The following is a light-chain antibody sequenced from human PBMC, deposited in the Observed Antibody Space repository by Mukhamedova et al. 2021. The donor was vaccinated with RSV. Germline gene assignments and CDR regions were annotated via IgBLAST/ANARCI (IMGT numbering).Light chain of an antibody. J-gene: IGKJ4*01. CDR2: KAS. Sequence: WYQRRVHGKAPKLLIYKASSLESGVPSRFSVSGSGTEFTLTISSLQPDDFATYYCQQYNSYLLTFGGGTKVEIK. V-gene: IGKV1-5*03. CDR3: QQYNSYLLT.